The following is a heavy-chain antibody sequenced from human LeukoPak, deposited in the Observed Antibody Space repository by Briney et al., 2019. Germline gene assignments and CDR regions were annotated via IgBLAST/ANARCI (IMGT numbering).Heavy chain of an antibody. J-gene: IGHJ4*02. Sequence: SETLSLTCAVYGGLFSGYYWSWIRQPPGKGLEWIGEINHSGSTNYNPSLKSRVTISVDTSKNQFSLKLSSVTAADTAVYYCARGGEVVVPAAITFDYWGQGTLVTVSS. CDR1: GGLFSGYY. V-gene: IGHV4-34*01. CDR2: INHSGST. CDR3: ARGGEVVVPAAITFDY. D-gene: IGHD2-2*01.